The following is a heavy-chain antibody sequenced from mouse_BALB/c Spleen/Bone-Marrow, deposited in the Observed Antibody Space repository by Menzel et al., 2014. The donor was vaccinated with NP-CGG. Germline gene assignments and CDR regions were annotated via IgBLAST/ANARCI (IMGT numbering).Heavy chain of an antibody. D-gene: IGHD2-4*01. CDR3: ARGDYGGFAY. V-gene: IGHV14-3*02. J-gene: IGHJ3*01. CDR1: GFNIKDTY. CDR2: IDPANGNT. Sequence: DVQLQELGAELVKLGASVKLSCTASGFNIKDTYMHWVKQRPEQILERIGRIDPANGNTKFDPNFQGKATITADTSSNTAYLRLSSLTSEDTAVYYCARGDYGGFAYWGQGTLGTVSA.